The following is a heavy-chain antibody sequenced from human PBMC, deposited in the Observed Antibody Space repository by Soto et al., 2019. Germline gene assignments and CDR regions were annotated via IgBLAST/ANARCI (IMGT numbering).Heavy chain of an antibody. J-gene: IGHJ6*02. D-gene: IGHD6-19*01. Sequence: ASVKVSCKASGYTFTSYYMHWVRQAPGQGLEWMGWINPNSGGTNYAQKFQGWVTMTRDTSISTAYMELSRLRSDDTAVYYCARDPLGIAVAGTGYYGMDVWGQGTTVTVS. CDR1: GYTFTSYY. CDR3: ARDPLGIAVAGTGYYGMDV. CDR2: INPNSGGT. V-gene: IGHV1-2*04.